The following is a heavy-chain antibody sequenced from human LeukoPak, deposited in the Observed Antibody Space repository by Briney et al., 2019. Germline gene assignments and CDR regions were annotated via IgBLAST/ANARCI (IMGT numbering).Heavy chain of an antibody. CDR2: FYHSGST. J-gene: IGHJ5*02. V-gene: IGHV4-4*02. CDR3: ARLGGPGYCTGTSCGGNWFDP. CDR1: GGSISSNNW. Sequence: PSGTLSLTCAVSGGSISSNNWWTWVRQSPGKRLEWIGEFYHSGSTNSNPCLKTRVTISVDKAKNEFSLKLRSVTAADTAVYYCARLGGPGYCTGTSCGGNWFDPWGQGTLVTVSS. D-gene: IGHD2-8*02.